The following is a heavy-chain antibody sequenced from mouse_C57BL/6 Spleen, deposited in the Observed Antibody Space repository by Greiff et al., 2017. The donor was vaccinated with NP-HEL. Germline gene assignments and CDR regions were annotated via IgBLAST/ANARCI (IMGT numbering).Heavy chain of an antibody. CDR3: TRGGTIGFDY. V-gene: IGHV5-9-1*02. D-gene: IGHD1-1*02. CDR2: ISSGGDYI. CDR1: GFTFSSYA. J-gene: IGHJ2*01. Sequence: EVMLVESGEGLVKPGGSLKLSCAASGFTFSSYAMSWVRQTPEKRLEWVAYISSGGDYIYYADTVKGRFTISRDNSRNTLYLQMSSLKSEDTAMYYCTRGGTIGFDYWGQGTTLTVSS.